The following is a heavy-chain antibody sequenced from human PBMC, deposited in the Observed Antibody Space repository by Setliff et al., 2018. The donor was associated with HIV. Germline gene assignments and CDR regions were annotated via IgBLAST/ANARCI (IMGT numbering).Heavy chain of an antibody. J-gene: IGHJ4*02. V-gene: IGHV1-3*01. CDR1: GYTFTKYG. CDR2: INAGNGNT. D-gene: IGHD3-10*01. CDR3: ARSDGLGINSRFDS. Sequence: ASVKVSCKASGYTFTKYGISWVRQAPGQGLEWMGWINAGNGNTKYSQEFQGRVTIARDSFASIAYMELSSLRSEDTAVYYCARSDGLGINSRFDSWGQGTLVTVSS.